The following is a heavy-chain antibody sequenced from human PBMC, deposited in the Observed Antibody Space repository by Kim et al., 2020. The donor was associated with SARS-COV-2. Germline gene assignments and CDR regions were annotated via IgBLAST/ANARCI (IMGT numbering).Heavy chain of an antibody. Sequence: TVYYADSVKGRFTISRDNARNSLYLQMNSLRGEDTALYYCAREVGSRDYFDYWGQGALVTVSS. D-gene: IGHD2-2*01. CDR3: AREVGSRDYFDY. V-gene: IGHV3-48*03. J-gene: IGHJ4*02. CDR2: TV.